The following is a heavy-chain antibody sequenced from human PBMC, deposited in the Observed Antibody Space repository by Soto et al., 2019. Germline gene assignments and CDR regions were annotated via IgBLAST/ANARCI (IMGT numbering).Heavy chain of an antibody. J-gene: IGHJ6*02. V-gene: IGHV1-18*01. D-gene: IGHD6-13*01. CDR1: GYTFTSYG. Sequence: ASVKVPCKASGYTFTSYGISWVRQAPGQGLEWRGWISAYNGNTNYAQKLQGRVTMTTDTSTSTAYMELRSLRSDDTAVYYCARDLXASSSWYGALYYYYYGMDVWGQGTTVTVYS. CDR2: ISAYNGNT. CDR3: ARDLXASSSWYGALYYYYYGMDV.